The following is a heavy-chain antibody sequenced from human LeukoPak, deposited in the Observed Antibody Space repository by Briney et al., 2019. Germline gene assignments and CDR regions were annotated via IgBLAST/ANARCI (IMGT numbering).Heavy chain of an antibody. CDR2: IYSGGST. Sequence: GGSLRLSCAASGFTFSSNYMSWVRQAPGKGLEWVSVIYSGGSTYYADSVKGRFTISRDNSKNTLYLQMNSLRVEDTAVYYCARDLGYSGYDSRAFDIWGQGTMVTVSS. CDR1: GFTFSSNY. D-gene: IGHD5-12*01. J-gene: IGHJ3*02. V-gene: IGHV3-66*01. CDR3: ARDLGYSGYDSRAFDI.